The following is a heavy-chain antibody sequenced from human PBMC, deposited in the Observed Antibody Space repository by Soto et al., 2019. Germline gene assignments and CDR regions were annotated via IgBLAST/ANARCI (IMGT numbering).Heavy chain of an antibody. CDR2: IIPILGIA. J-gene: IGHJ3*02. V-gene: IGHV1-69*02. CDR3: ASYTPGTRPWHARDI. D-gene: IGHD2-2*02. CDR1: GGTFSSYT. Sequence: QVQLVQSGAEVKKPGSSVKVSCKASGGTFSSYTISWVRQAPGQGLEWMGRIIPILGIANYAQKFQGRFTITADSSTSTAYMELRCLRSEYTAVYYCASYTPGTRPWHARDIWGQGTMVTVSS.